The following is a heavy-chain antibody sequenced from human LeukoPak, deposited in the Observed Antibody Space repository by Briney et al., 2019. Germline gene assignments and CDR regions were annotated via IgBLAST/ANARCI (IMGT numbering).Heavy chain of an antibody. D-gene: IGHD5-12*01. CDR1: GGSISSGGYS. J-gene: IGHJ6*03. CDR3: ARTTEGYAGGPGYSYYYYMDV. CDR2: IHYSGST. Sequence: ETLSLTCAVSGGSISSGGYSWSWIRQPPGKGLEWIGYIHYSGSTHYNPSLKSRVTISVDTSKNQVSLKLRSVTAADTAVYYCARTTEGYAGGPGYSYYYYMDVWGKGTTVTISS. V-gene: IGHV4-61*08.